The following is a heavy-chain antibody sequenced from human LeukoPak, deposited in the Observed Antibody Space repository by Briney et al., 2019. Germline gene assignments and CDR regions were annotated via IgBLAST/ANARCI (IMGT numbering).Heavy chain of an antibody. V-gene: IGHV4-39*01. D-gene: IGHD3-10*01. CDR2: INYSGST. CDR1: GGSISSSSYY. J-gene: IGHJ3*02. Sequence: SETLSLTCTVSGGSISSSSYYWGWIRQPPGKGLEWIGSINYSGSTYYNPSLKSRVTISVDTSKNQFSLKLSSVTAADTAVYYCARPITMVRGVIISNAFDIWGQGTMVTVSS. CDR3: ARPITMVRGVIISNAFDI.